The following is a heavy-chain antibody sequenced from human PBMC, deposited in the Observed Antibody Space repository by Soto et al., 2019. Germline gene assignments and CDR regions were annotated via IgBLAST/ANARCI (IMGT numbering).Heavy chain of an antibody. CDR1: GFTFSSYA. D-gene: IGHD2-21*02. CDR3: AKDRRAYCGGDCSPAVDY. Sequence: PGGSLRLSCAASGFTFSSYAMSWVRQAPGKGLEWVSAISGSGGSTYYADSVKGRFTISRDNSKNTLYLQMNSLRAEDTAVYYCAKDRRAYCGGDCSPAVDYWGQGTLVTVSS. J-gene: IGHJ4*02. V-gene: IGHV3-23*01. CDR2: ISGSGGST.